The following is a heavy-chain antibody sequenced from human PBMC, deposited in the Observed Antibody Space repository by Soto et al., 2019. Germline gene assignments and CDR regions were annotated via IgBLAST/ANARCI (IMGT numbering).Heavy chain of an antibody. CDR2: IIPIFGTA. J-gene: IGHJ4*02. D-gene: IGHD3-22*01. CDR3: ARGSGYYDSSGYYLFDY. V-gene: IGHV1-69*13. Sequence: SVKVSCKASGGTFSSYAISWVRQAPGQGLEWMGGIIPIFGTANYAQKFQGRVTITADESTSTAYMELSSLRSEDTAVYYCARGSGYYDSSGYYLFDYWGQGTLVTVSS. CDR1: GGTFSSYA.